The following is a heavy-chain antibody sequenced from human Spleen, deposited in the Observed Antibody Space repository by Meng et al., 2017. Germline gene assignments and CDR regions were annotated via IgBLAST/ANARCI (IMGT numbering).Heavy chain of an antibody. CDR2: INPDTGDT. CDR3: ASPLVTSGDYFDF. J-gene: IGHJ4*02. Sequence: ASVKVSCKPSGYTFTAYYIHWVRQAPGQGLEWMGHINPDTGDTLYAQKFQGRVSMTGDTSISTAYVELSGLRSDDTAVYYCASPLVTSGDYFDFWGQGTRVTSCS. D-gene: IGHD1-26*01. CDR1: GYTFTAYY. V-gene: IGHV1-2*06.